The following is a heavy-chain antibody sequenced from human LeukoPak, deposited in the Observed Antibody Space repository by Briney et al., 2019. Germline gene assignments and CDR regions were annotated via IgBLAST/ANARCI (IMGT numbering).Heavy chain of an antibody. V-gene: IGHV1-3*03. D-gene: IGHD6-19*01. Sequence: ASVKVSCKASGYTFTSYAMHWVRQAPGQRLEWMGWINAGNGNTKYSQEFQGRVTITRDTSASTAYMELISLRSEDMAVYYCARGGWYSYFDYWGQGTLVTVSS. CDR2: INAGNGNT. J-gene: IGHJ4*02. CDR3: ARGGWYSYFDY. CDR1: GYTFTSYA.